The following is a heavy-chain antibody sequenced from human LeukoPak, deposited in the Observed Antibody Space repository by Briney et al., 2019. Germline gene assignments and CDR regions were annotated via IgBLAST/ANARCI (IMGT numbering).Heavy chain of an antibody. CDR3: ARVVYDSSGYFYWYFDL. J-gene: IGHJ2*01. V-gene: IGHV3-13*04. CDR2: IGTAGDT. Sequence: GGSLRLSCAASGFTFSSYDMHWVRQATGKGLEWVSAIGTAGDTYYPGSVKSRFTISRENAKNSVYLQMNSLRAGDTAVYYCARVVYDSSGYFYWYFDLWGRGTLVTVSS. D-gene: IGHD3-22*01. CDR1: GFTFSSYD.